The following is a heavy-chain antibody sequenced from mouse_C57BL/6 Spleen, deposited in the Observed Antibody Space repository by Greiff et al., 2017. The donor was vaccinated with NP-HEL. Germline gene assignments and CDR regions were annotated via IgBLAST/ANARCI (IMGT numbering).Heavy chain of an antibody. CDR3: APRLLFAMDY. CDR1: GYSFTGYY. CDR2: INPSTGGT. D-gene: IGHD2-10*01. V-gene: IGHV1-42*01. J-gene: IGHJ4*01. Sequence: VQLQQSGPELVKPGASVKISCKASGYSFTGYYMNWVKQSPEKSLEWIGEINPSTGGTTYNQKFKAKATLTVDKSSSTAYMQLKSLTSEDSAVYYCAPRLLFAMDYWGQGTSVTVSS.